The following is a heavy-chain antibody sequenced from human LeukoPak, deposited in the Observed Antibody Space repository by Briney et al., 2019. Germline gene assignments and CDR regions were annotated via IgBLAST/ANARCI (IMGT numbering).Heavy chain of an antibody. V-gene: IGHV1-2*02. CDR1: GYTFTGYH. CDR3: ARAPGVNYYYYGMDV. CDR2: INPNSGGT. D-gene: IGHD7-27*01. J-gene: IGHJ6*02. Sequence: ASVKVSCKASGYTFTGYHMHWVRQAPGQGLEWMGWINPNSGGTNYAQNFQGRVTMTRDTSISTAYMELSRLRSDDTAVYYCARAPGVNYYYYGMDVWGQGTTVTVSS.